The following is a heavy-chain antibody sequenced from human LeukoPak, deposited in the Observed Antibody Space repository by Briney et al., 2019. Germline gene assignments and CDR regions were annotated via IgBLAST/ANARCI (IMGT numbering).Heavy chain of an antibody. J-gene: IGHJ3*02. CDR2: INHSGST. V-gene: IGHV4-34*01. CDR1: GGSISSYY. Sequence: PSETLSLTCTVSGGSISSYYWSWIRQPPGKGLEWIGEINHSGSTNYNPSLKSRVTTSVDTSKNQFSLKLSSVTAADTAVYYCARAAQLYTYYDYVWGSYRYAFDIWGQGTMVTVSS. D-gene: IGHD3-16*02. CDR3: ARAAQLYTYYDYVWGSYRYAFDI.